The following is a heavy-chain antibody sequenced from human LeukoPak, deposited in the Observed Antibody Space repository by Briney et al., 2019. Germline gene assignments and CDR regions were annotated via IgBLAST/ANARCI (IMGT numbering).Heavy chain of an antibody. D-gene: IGHD6-13*01. CDR1: GGSIDSDYYY. Sequence: SETLSLTCSVSGGSIDSDYYYWAWIRQPPGRRLEWIGSIYYSGSTYYSPSLKSRVTMSVDRSESQISLKLSSVTAADTAVYYCARHLKQQPHDYWGRGTLVTVSS. J-gene: IGHJ4*02. CDR3: ARHLKQQPHDY. CDR2: IYYSGST. V-gene: IGHV4-39*01.